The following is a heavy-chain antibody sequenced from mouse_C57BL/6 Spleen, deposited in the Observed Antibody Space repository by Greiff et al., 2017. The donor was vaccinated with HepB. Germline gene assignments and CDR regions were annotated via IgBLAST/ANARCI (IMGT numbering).Heavy chain of an antibody. D-gene: IGHD1-1*01. J-gene: IGHJ4*01. CDR1: GFTFSDYG. V-gene: IGHV5-17*01. CDR3: ARTHSYGRGAMDY. Sequence: EVMLVESGGGLVKPGGSLKLSCAASGFTFSDYGMHWVRQAPEKGLEWVAYISSGSSTIYYADTVKGRFTISRDNAKNTLFLQMTSLRSEDTAMYYCARTHSYGRGAMDYWGQGTSVTVSS. CDR2: ISSGSSTI.